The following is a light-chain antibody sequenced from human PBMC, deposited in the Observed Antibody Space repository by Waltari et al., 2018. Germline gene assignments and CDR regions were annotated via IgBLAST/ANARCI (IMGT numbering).Light chain of an antibody. CDR1: RRYVGIYGF. CDR2: DVS. CDR3: CAYTGSLLL. V-gene: IGLV2-23*02. J-gene: IGLJ2*01. Sequence: QSALTQPASVSGSPGQSITISCTRRYVGIYGFVSWYQQLPGQAPKLIMSDVSKRPSGLSSRFSGSKSANTASLTISGLQPEDEADYFCCAYTGSLLLFGGGTRLTVL.